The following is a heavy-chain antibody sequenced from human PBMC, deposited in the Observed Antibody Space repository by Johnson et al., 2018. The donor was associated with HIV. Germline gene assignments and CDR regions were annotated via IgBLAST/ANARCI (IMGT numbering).Heavy chain of an antibody. CDR2: ISYDGSNK. CDR1: GFTFSSYA. Sequence: QVQLVESGGGVVQPGRSLRLSCAASGFTFSSYAMHWVRQAPGKGLEWVAVISYDGSNKYYADSVKGRFTISRDNYKNTLYLQMNSLRAEDTAVYYCARPATTLRKDAFDIWGKGTMVTVSS. V-gene: IGHV3-30-3*01. J-gene: IGHJ3*02. CDR3: ARPATTLRKDAFDI. D-gene: IGHD1-7*01.